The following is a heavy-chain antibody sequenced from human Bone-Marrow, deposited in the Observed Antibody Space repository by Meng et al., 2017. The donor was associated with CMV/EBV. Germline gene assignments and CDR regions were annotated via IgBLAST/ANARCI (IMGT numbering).Heavy chain of an antibody. Sequence: LSLTCAASGFTFSIHALHWVRQAPGKGLECVEVISYDGSNKYYADSVKGRFTIPRDNSKNTLYLQMNSLRAEDTAVYYCARVPEIPSPYYDIFTGYLGSYYYYGMDVWGQGTTVTVSS. CDR1: GFTFSIHA. D-gene: IGHD3-9*01. CDR3: ARVPEIPSPYYDIFTGYLGSYYYYGMDV. J-gene: IGHJ6*02. V-gene: IGHV3-30*04. CDR2: ISYDGSNK.